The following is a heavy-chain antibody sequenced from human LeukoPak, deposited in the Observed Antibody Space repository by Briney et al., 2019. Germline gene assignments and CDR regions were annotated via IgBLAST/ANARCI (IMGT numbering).Heavy chain of an antibody. CDR3: ASGVWFGEFNWFDP. V-gene: IGHV4-34*01. CDR1: GGSFSGYY. Sequence: SETLSLTCAVYGGSFSGYYWSWIRQPPGKGLEWIGEINHSGSTNYNPSLKSRVTISVDTSKNQSSLKLSSVTAADTAVYYCASGVWFGEFNWFDPWGQGTLVTVSS. J-gene: IGHJ5*02. D-gene: IGHD3-10*01. CDR2: INHSGST.